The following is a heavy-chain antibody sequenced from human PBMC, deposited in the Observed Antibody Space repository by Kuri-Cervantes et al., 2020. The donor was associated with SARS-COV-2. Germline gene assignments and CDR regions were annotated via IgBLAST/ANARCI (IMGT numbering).Heavy chain of an antibody. Sequence: GGSLRLSCAASGFTFTSYAIHWVRQAPGKGLEWVAVISDDGSNKYYTDSVKGRFTISRDNSKNRLYLQMTSLRTEDTAVYYRARAEYSGTYLGWEYFQHWGQGTLVTVSS. CDR2: ISDDGSNK. D-gene: IGHD1-26*01. V-gene: IGHV3-30-3*01. J-gene: IGHJ1*01. CDR3: ARAEYSGTYLGWEYFQH. CDR1: GFTFTSYA.